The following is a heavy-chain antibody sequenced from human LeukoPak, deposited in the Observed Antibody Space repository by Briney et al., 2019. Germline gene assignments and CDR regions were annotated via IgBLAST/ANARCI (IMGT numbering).Heavy chain of an antibody. CDR2: IIPTFGIA. CDR3: ARDTGYSSGWYNY. CDR1: RVTPTGYA. D-gene: IGHD6-19*01. V-gene: IGHV1-69*04. J-gene: IGHJ4*02. Sequence: SVNVSCTASRVTPTGYAISWVPRAPGPGLKWMGRIIPTFGIATYAQKFHGRVTITAVKSTSTAYMELSSLRSEDTAVYYCARDTGYSSGWYNYWGQGTLVTVSS.